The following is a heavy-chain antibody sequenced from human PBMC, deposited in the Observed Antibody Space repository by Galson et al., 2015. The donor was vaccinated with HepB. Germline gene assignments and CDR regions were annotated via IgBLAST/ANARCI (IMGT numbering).Heavy chain of an antibody. Sequence: SLRLSCAASGFTFSSYAMSWVRQAPGKGLEWVSAISGSGGSTYYADSVKGRFTISRDNSKNTLYLQMNSLKTEDTAVYYCTTDNDGYDDAFDIWGQGTMVTVSS. CDR1: GFTFSSYA. D-gene: IGHD5-18*01. CDR3: TTDNDGYDDAFDI. J-gene: IGHJ3*02. V-gene: IGHV3-23*01. CDR2: ISGSGGST.